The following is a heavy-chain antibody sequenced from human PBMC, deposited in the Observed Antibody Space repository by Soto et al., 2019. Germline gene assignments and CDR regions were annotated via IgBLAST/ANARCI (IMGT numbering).Heavy chain of an antibody. Sequence: SETLSLTFAVSGGSIDNSHSFWGWVRQPPWRGLEFLGSVYYSGCTYYNPSLKRRVTVSVDTSKNQVSLRVRSVTVAEPAMYCCVRVVEDATRHTDFDSWGQGIVVTVSS. CDR3: VRVVEDATRHTDFDS. J-gene: IGHJ4*02. V-gene: IGHV4-39*01. CDR1: GGSIDNSHSF. CDR2: VYYSGCT. D-gene: IGHD2-21*01.